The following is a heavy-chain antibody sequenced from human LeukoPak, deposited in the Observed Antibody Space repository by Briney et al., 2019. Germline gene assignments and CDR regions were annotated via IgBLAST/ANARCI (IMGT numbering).Heavy chain of an antibody. CDR3: ARGGRYFDWLSVRYYYYYMDV. Sequence: GGSLRLSCAASGFTFDDYSMSWVRQAPGKGLEWVSGINWNSGSTGYAYSVKGRFTISRDNAKNYLYLQMNSLRAEDTALYYCARGGRYFDWLSVRYYYYYMDVWGKGTTVTVSS. CDR1: GFTFDDYS. V-gene: IGHV3-20*04. J-gene: IGHJ6*03. CDR2: INWNSGST. D-gene: IGHD3-9*01.